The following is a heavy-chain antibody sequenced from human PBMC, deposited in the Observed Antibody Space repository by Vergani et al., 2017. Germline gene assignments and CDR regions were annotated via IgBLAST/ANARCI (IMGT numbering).Heavy chain of an antibody. J-gene: IGHJ4*02. D-gene: IGHD1-1*01. CDR1: GFTFIMHA. V-gene: IGHV3-23*01. CDR3: ARSVEGAFDY. CDR2: LSASDRRT. Sequence: EVQLLESGGDLVQPGGSLRLSCAASGFTFIMHAMSWVRQAPGKGLEWVSTLSASDRRTHYADSVKGRFTISRDDSKNTVYLQINSLKAEDTAVYYCARSVEGAFDYWGQGTLVTVSS.